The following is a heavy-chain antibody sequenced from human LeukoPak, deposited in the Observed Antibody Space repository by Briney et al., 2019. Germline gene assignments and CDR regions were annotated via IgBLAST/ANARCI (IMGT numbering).Heavy chain of an antibody. V-gene: IGHV4-39*07. J-gene: IGHJ4*02. CDR2: IYYSGST. Sequence: PSETLSLTCIVSGGSISSSDYYWGWIRQPPGKGLEWIGSIYYSGSTYYNPSLKSRVTISLDTSKNEVSLKLSSVTAADTAVYFCATGPSYFTVYLYYFDYWGQGILVTVSS. D-gene: IGHD3-3*01. CDR3: ATGPSYFTVYLYYFDY. CDR1: GGSISSSDYY.